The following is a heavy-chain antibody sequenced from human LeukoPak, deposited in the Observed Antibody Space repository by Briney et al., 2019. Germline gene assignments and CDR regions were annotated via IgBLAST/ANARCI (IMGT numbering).Heavy chain of an antibody. J-gene: IGHJ4*02. Sequence: PGGSLRLSCAVSGFTFSSYWMHWVRQAPGKGLVWVSRIKTDGSSTGYADSVKGRFTISRDNAKNTLYLQMDSLRAEDTAVYYCASRPSGDGGYWGQGTLVTVSS. D-gene: IGHD1-26*01. CDR2: IKTDGSST. CDR3: ASRPSGDGGY. CDR1: GFTFSSYW. V-gene: IGHV3-74*01.